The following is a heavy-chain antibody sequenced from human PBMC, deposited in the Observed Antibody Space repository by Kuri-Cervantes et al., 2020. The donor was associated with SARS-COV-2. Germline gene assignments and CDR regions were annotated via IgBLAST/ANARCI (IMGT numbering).Heavy chain of an antibody. D-gene: IGHD4-17*01. V-gene: IGHV3-30*03. J-gene: IGHJ4*02. CDR2: ISYDGSNK. Sequence: GESLKISCAASGFTFNSYGMHWVRQAPGKGLEWVAVISYDGSNKYYADSVKGRFTISRDNSKNTLYLQMNSLRAEDTAVYYCASETPLTTGFDYWGQGTLVTVSS. CDR1: GFTFNSYG. CDR3: ASETPLTTGFDY.